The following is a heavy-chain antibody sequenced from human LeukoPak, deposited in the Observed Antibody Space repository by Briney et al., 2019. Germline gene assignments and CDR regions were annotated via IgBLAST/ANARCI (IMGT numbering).Heavy chain of an antibody. CDR1: GFTFTSYP. D-gene: IGHD5-24*01. V-gene: IGHV3-23*01. CDR2: ISNSKGISD. Sequence: GGSLRLSCAVSGFTFTSYPMSWVRQAPGKGLEWVSGISNSKGISDYYADSVKGRFTISRDNSKNTLYPQMNSLRAEDTAVYYCVKRRDAYPIRGTFDSWGQGALVTVSS. CDR3: VKRRDAYPIRGTFDS. J-gene: IGHJ4*02.